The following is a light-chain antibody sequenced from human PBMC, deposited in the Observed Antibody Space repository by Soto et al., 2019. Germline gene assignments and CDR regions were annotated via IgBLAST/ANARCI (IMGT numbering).Light chain of an antibody. CDR2: AAS. CDR3: QQSYSTPLT. Sequence: DIQMTQTPSSLSASVGDRFTSTFRASQRISSYLNWYQQKPGNAPKLLIYAASTLQSGVPSRFRGSGSGTDFTLTISSLQPEDFATYYCQQSYSTPLTFGGGTKVDI. CDR1: QRISSY. V-gene: IGKV1-39*01. J-gene: IGKJ4*01.